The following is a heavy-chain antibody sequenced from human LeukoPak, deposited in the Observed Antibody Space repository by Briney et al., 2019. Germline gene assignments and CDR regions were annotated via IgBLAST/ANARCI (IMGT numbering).Heavy chain of an antibody. CDR1: GYTFTGYY. Sequence: GASVKVSCKASGYTFTGYYMHWVRQAPGQGLEWMGWINPNSGGTNYAQKFQGRVTMTRNTSISTAYMELSSLRSEDTAVYYCARAYTAVILDYWGQGTLVTVSS. V-gene: IGHV1-2*02. J-gene: IGHJ4*02. CDR2: INPNSGGT. CDR3: ARAYTAVILDY. D-gene: IGHD5-18*01.